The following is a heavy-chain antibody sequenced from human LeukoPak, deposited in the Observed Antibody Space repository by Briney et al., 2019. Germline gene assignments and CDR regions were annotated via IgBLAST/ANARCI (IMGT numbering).Heavy chain of an antibody. CDR1: GFTFSTFW. CDR2: IKQDGSVQ. CDR3: ATTYDSSGCD. V-gene: IGHV3-7*01. D-gene: IGHD3-22*01. Sequence: QPGGPLRLSCAASGFTFSTFWMAWVRQAPGKGLEWVANIKQDGSVQFYGDSVKGRFTISRDNAKNSLYLQMNSLRAEDTAVYYCATTYDSSGCDWGQGTLVTVSS. J-gene: IGHJ4*02.